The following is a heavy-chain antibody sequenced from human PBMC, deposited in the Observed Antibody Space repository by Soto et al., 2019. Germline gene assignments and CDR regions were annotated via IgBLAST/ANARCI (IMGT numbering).Heavy chain of an antibody. CDR1: GGTFSSYA. V-gene: IGHV1-69*13. CDR3: ARVNLGGYYDSSGYLAY. CDR2: IIPIFGTA. Sequence: SVKVSCKASGGTFSSYAISWVRQAPGQGLEWMGGIIPIFGTANYAQKFQGRVTITADESTSTAYMELSSLRSEDTAVYYCARVNLGGYYDSSGYLAYWGQGTLVTVSS. J-gene: IGHJ4*02. D-gene: IGHD3-22*01.